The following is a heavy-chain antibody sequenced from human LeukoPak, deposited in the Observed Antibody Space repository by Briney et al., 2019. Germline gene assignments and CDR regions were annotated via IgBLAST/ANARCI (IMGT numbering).Heavy chain of an antibody. CDR2: INPNSGGT. Sequence: ASVKVSCKASGYTFTGFYIHWVRQAPGQGLEWMGWINPNSGGTHYAHTFQGRVTMTSDTSSSTAYMELTRLRSDDTAIFYCAKRQLGAYELGDWGQGTLVTAS. J-gene: IGHJ4*02. D-gene: IGHD1-26*01. CDR1: GYTFTGFY. V-gene: IGHV1-2*07. CDR3: AKRQLGAYELGD.